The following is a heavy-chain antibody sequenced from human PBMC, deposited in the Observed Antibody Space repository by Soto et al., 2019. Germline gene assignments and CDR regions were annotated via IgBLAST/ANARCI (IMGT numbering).Heavy chain of an antibody. CDR3: ARPSGSYLYDFDY. D-gene: IGHD1-26*01. J-gene: IGHJ4*02. V-gene: IGHV4-39*01. CDR1: GCSISSSSYY. CDR2: IYYSGST. Sequence: QLQLQESGPGLVKPSETLSLTCTVSGCSISSSSYYWGWIRQPPGKGLEWIGSIYYSGSTYYNPSLKSRVTIAVDTSKNQFSLKLSSVTAADTAVYYCARPSGSYLYDFDYWGQGTLGTVSS.